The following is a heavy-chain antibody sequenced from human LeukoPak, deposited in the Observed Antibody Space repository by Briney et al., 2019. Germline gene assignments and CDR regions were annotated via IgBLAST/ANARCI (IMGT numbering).Heavy chain of an antibody. CDR2: MSYSGST. CDR3: ARGSLDFAC. Sequence: SETLSLTCTISGGSISSGGYYWSWIRQHPGKGLEWIGYMSYSGSTYYNPSLKSRVTMSVDTSKTQFSLNLSSVTAADTAVYYCARGSLDFACWGQRTLVTVSS. V-gene: IGHV4-31*03. CDR1: GGSISSGGYY. J-gene: IGHJ4*02.